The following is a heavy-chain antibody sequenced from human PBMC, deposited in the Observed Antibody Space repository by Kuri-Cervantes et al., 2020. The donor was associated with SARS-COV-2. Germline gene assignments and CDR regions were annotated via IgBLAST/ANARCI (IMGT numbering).Heavy chain of an antibody. CDR1: GFIFSDYY. J-gene: IGHJ4*02. CDR3: AGSTSCPEPDY. D-gene: IGHD2-2*01. CDR2: IGPSGTTK. Sequence: GESLKISCTASGFIFSDYYMTWIRQAPGKGLEWVSNIGPSGTTKYYADSVKGRFTISRDNAKNSLYLQMSSLRAEDTAVYYCAGSTSCPEPDYWGQGTLVTVSS. V-gene: IGHV3-11*01.